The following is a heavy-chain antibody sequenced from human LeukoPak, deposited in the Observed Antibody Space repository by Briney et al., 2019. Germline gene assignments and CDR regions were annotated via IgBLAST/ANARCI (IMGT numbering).Heavy chain of an antibody. CDR3: ARIAAAGIDFDY. D-gene: IGHD6-13*01. CDR1: GGSISSYY. Sequence: PSETLSLTCTVSGGSISSYYWSWIRQPPGKGLEWIGYIYYSGSTNYNPSLKSRVTISVDTSKNQFSLKLSSVTAADTAVYYCARIAAAGIDFDYWGQGTLVTISS. V-gene: IGHV4-59*08. J-gene: IGHJ4*02. CDR2: IYYSGST.